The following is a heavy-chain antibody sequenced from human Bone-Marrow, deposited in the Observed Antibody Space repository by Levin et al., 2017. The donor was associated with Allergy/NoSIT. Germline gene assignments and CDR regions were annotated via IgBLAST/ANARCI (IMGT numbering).Heavy chain of an antibody. Sequence: SETLSLTCAVYGGSFSGYYWNWIRQPPGKGLEWIGEINDSGTTNYNPSLTGRVITSIDTSKKQFSLKLRFLTAADTAVYYCARGPMVQGLLPAHYYYTDVWGEGTTVIVSS. D-gene: IGHD3-10*01. CDR2: INDSGTT. CDR1: GGSFSGYY. V-gene: IGHV4-34*01. J-gene: IGHJ6*03. CDR3: ARGPMVQGLLPAHYYYTDV.